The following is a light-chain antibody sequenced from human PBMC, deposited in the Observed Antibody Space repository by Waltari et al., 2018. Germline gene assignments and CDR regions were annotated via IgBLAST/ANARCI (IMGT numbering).Light chain of an antibody. V-gene: IGKV3-15*01. Sequence: EIAMTQSPATLSVSPGERETLSCRASQSVSNNLVGYQQKPGQAPRLLIYDASTSATAIPARFSGSGSATEFPLTIISLQSEYSAVYYCPQYITWLRTFGQGTKVEI. CDR3: PQYITWLRT. CDR1: QSVSNN. J-gene: IGKJ1*01. CDR2: DAS.